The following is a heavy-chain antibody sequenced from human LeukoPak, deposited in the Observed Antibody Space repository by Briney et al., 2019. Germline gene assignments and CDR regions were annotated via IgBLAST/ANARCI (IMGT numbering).Heavy chain of an antibody. CDR2: IYYSGSI. CDR3: ARMEAAADYCFDY. CDR1: GGSISSYY. J-gene: IGHJ4*02. V-gene: IGHV4-59*01. Sequence: SETLSLTCTVSGGSISSYYWSWIRQPPGKGLEWIGYIYYSGSINYNPSLKSRVTISVDTSKNQFSLKLSSVTAADTAVYYCARMEAAADYCFDYWGQGTLVTVSS. D-gene: IGHD6-13*01.